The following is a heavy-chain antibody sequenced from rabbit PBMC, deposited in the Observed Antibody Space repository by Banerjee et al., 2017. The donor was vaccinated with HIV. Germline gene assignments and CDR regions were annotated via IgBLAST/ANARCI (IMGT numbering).Heavy chain of an antibody. CDR3: ARDTGSSFSTYGMDL. J-gene: IGHJ6*01. CDR2: IGTGSSGST. D-gene: IGHD8-1*01. CDR1: GFTLSNYW. Sequence: QEQLVESGGGLVQPEGSLTLTCTASGFTLSNYWMYWVRQAPGKGLEWIGCIGTGSSGSTYYASWAKGRFTISKTSSTTVTLQMTSLTAADTATYFCARDTGSSFSTYGMDLWGPGTLVTVS. V-gene: IGHV1S45*01.